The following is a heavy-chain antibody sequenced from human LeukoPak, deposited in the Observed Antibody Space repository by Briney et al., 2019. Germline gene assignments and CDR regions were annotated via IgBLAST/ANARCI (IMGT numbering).Heavy chain of an antibody. D-gene: IGHD2-15*01. CDR2: TSGSGGST. CDR3: ATSGGSQCHSHLDW. V-gene: IGHV3-23*01. CDR1: GFTFSSYG. Sequence: GGSLRLSCAASGFTFSSYGMTWVRQAPGKGLEWISGTSGSGGSTYYANSVKGRFTISRDNSKNTLYLQMNSLRAEDTAVYYCATSGGSQCHSHLDWWGQGTLVTVSS. J-gene: IGHJ4*02.